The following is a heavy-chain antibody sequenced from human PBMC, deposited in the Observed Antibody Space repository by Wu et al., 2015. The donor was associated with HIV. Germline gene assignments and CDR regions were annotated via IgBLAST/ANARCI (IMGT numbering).Heavy chain of an antibody. CDR3: ARETRYPDNTLYDY. CDR1: GGTFSSYA. D-gene: IGHD1-1*01. V-gene: IGHV1-69*12. CDR2: IIPIFGTA. J-gene: IGHJ4*02. Sequence: QVQLVQSGAEVKKPGSSVKVSCKASGGTFSSYAISWVRQAPGQGLEWMGGIIPIFGTANYAQKFQGRVTITADESTSTAYMELSSLTSEDTAVYYCARETRYPDNTLYDYWGQGTLVTVSS.